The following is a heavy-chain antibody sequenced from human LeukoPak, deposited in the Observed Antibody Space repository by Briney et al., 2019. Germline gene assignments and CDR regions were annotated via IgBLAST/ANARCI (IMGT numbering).Heavy chain of an antibody. CDR3: ARDFRTFGDASDI. CDR1: GGSISSGSYY. CDR2: IYTSGST. Sequence: PSQTLSLTCTVSGGSISSGSYYWSWIRQPAGKGLEWIGRIYTSGSTNYNPSLKSRVTISVDTSKNQFSLKLSSVTAADTAVYYCARDFRTFGDASDIWGQGTMVTVSS. V-gene: IGHV4-61*02. D-gene: IGHD3-16*01. J-gene: IGHJ3*02.